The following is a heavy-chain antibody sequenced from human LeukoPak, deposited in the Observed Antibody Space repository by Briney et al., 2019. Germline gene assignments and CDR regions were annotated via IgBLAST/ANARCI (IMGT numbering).Heavy chain of an antibody. Sequence: ASVKVSCKASGYTFTSYGISWVRQAPGQGLEWMGWISAYNGNTNYAQKLQGRVTMTTDTSTSTAYMELRSLRSDDTAVYYCARELYYYDSSGYASEWFDPWGQGTLVTVSS. V-gene: IGHV1-18*01. CDR1: GYTFTSYG. CDR2: ISAYNGNT. D-gene: IGHD3-22*01. CDR3: ARELYYYDSSGYASEWFDP. J-gene: IGHJ5*02.